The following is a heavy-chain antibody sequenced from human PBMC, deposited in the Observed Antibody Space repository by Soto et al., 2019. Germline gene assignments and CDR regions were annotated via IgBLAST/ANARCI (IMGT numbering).Heavy chain of an antibody. D-gene: IGHD2-2*02. CDR2: MNPNSGNT. J-gene: IGHJ6*03. Sequence: ASVKVSCKASGYTFTSYDINWVRQATGQGLEWMGWMNPNSGNTGYAQKFQGRVTMTRNTSISTAYMELSSLRSEDTAVYYCARGSGGYCCSTSCYTGDYYYYYMDVWGKGTTVTAP. V-gene: IGHV1-8*01. CDR3: ARGSGGYCCSTSCYTGDYYYYYMDV. CDR1: GYTFTSYD.